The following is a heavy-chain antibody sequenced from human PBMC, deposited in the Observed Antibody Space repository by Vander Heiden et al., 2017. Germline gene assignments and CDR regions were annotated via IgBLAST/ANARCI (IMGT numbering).Heavy chain of an antibody. Sequence: EAQLVESGDGSARRGSSLRLSCAASGSTFTGHAMHWVPQAPGKDPEGVSGISWSSAEMDYAGSVQRRVIISRDNAKSSLYLQMNSLKIEDTAFYYCGRSTRPYIYQPCYFDSWGQGALVTVSS. CDR1: GSTFTGHA. CDR3: GRSTRPYIYQPCYFDS. CDR2: ISWSSAEM. J-gene: IGHJ4*02. V-gene: IGHV3-9*01. D-gene: IGHD2-2*01.